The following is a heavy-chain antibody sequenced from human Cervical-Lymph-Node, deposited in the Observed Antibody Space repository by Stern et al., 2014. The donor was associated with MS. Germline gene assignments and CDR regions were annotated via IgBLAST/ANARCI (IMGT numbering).Heavy chain of an antibody. Sequence: VQLVESGGGVVQPGRSLRLSCAASGSAFSSYAMHWVRQAPGKGLEWVAVISFDGSHQSYADSVKGRFTISRDNSKKTLYLQMNSLSAEDTAVYHCAREKDEFWESDERGGLDVWGQGTTVSVSS. V-gene: IGHV3-30*01. CDR3: AREKDEFWESDERGGLDV. CDR2: ISFDGSHQ. J-gene: IGHJ6*02. D-gene: IGHD3-10*01. CDR1: GSAFSSYA.